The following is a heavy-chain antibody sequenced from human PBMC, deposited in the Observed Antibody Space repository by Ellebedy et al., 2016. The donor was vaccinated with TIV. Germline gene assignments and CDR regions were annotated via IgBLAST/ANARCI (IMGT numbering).Heavy chain of an antibody. J-gene: IGHJ3*01. V-gene: IGHV3-30*01. CDR1: GFPFDSYF. CDR2: IGNTGTAR. D-gene: IGHD3-10*01. CDR3: ARENYFDSGKEDAHAV. Sequence: GESLKISCVASGFPFDSYFMNWVPQAPGNFLHWVAVIGNTGTARFYADSVKGRFTISRDNSKNTVYLQMDSLRTEDTALYFCARENYFDSGKEDAHAVWGQGAMVTVSS.